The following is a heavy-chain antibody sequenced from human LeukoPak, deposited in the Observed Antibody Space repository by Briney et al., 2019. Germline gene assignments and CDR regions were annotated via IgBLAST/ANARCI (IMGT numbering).Heavy chain of an antibody. D-gene: IGHD3-22*01. CDR3: ARDESSRDDSGGYHY. CDR2: VHMSGST. V-gene: IGHV4-4*07. Sequence: SETLSLTCTVSGDTLNPYHWTWIRQTVGKVLEWIGRVHMSGSTNYNPSLWSRVAISMDNSKNQFSLKVNSVTAADTGVYYCARDESSRDDSGGYHYWGQGTLVTVSS. J-gene: IGHJ4*02. CDR1: GDTLNPYH.